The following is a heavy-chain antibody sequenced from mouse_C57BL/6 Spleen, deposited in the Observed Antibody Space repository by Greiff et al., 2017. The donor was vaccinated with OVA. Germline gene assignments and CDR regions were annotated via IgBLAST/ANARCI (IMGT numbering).Heavy chain of an antibody. D-gene: IGHD2-3*01. CDR1: GFSLTSYG. Sequence: VKLVESGPGLVAPSQSLSITCTVSGFSLTSYGVSWVRQPPGKGLEWLGVIWGDGSTNYHSALISRLSISKDNSKSQVFLKLNSLQTDDTATYYCAKEGDDGYYPWFAYWGQGTLVTVSA. V-gene: IGHV2-3*01. CDR3: AKEGDDGYYPWFAY. J-gene: IGHJ3*01. CDR2: IWGDGST.